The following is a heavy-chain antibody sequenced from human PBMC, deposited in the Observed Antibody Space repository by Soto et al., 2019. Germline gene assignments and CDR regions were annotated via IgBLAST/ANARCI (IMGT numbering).Heavy chain of an antibody. CDR3: AKSTAAAGTFGY. CDR2: ISGSGGST. J-gene: IGHJ4*02. D-gene: IGHD6-13*01. Sequence: GGSLRLSCAASGFTFSSYAMSWVRQAPGKGLEWASAISGSGGSTYYADSVKGRFTTSRDNSKNTLYLQMNSLRAEDTAVYYCAKSTAAAGTFGYWGQGTLVTVSS. V-gene: IGHV3-23*01. CDR1: GFTFSSYA.